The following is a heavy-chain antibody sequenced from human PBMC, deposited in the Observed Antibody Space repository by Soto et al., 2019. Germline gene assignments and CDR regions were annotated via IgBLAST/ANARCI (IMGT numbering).Heavy chain of an antibody. D-gene: IGHD3-22*01. V-gene: IGHV4-59*01. CDR1: GGSISSYY. Sequence: SENLSLTCTVSGGSISSYYWSWIRQPPGKGLEWIGYIYYSGSTNYNPSLKSRVTISVDKYKNQFYLKLSSVTAADTAVYYCARAMGRGSSGYYSYYYGMDVWGQAPTVT. CDR3: ARAMGRGSSGYYSYYYGMDV. J-gene: IGHJ6*02. CDR2: IYYSGST.